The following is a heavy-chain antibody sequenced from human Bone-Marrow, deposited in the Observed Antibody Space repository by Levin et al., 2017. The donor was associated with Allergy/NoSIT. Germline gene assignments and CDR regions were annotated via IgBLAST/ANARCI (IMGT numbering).Heavy chain of an antibody. CDR3: AKGKGATRELDS. D-gene: IGHD5-12*01. V-gene: IGHV3-23*01. J-gene: IGHJ4*02. CDR2: ISASGGRT. CDR1: GFAFSSSA. Sequence: GGSLRLSCAASGFAFSSSAMTWVRQAPGKGLEWVSAISASGGRTYYADSVKGRFTISRDNSKNTLYLQMNRLTVEDTAIYYCAKGKGATRELDSWGQGTLVTVSS.